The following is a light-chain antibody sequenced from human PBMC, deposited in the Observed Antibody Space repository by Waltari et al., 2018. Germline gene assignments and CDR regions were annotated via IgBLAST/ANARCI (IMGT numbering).Light chain of an antibody. CDR1: QSVSSSY. V-gene: IGKV3-20*01. J-gene: IGKJ1*01. CDR3: QQYGFSTWS. Sequence: EIVLTQSPGTLSLSPGERATLSCRASQSVSSSYLAWYQQKPGQAPRLLIYGASSRATGTPDRFSGSGSGTDFTLTISRLEPEDFAVYYCQQYGFSTWSFGQGTKVEIK. CDR2: GAS.